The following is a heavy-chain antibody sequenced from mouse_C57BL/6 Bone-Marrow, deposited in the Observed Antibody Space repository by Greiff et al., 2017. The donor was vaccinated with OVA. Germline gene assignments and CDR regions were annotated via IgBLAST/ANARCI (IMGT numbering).Heavy chain of an antibody. D-gene: IGHD2-2*01. CDR3: ASTMVTRKGAWFAY. CDR2: INSDGGST. V-gene: IGHV5-2*01. CDR1: EYDFTSHD. Sequence: EVQVVESGADLVQPGASLKLSCESNEYDFTSHDMSWVRKTPEKRLELVAAINSDGGSTYYPDTLERRYNISRDNTKKTLYLQMSSLKSEDTALYYCASTMVTRKGAWFAYWGQGTLVTVSA. J-gene: IGHJ3*01.